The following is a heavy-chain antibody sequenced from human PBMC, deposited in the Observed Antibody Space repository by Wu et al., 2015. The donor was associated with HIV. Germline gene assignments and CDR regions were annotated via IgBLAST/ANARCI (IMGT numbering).Heavy chain of an antibody. J-gene: IGHJ3*02. CDR2: IDPSGGST. CDR1: GYTFTSYY. D-gene: IGHD1-26*01. Sequence: QVRLVQSGAEVKKPGASVKVSCKTSGYTFTSYYMHWVRQAPGQGLEWMGIIDPSGGSTSYAQKFQGRVTMTRDTSTRTVYMELRSLRSEDTAVYYCARARDSGTRETLDIWGQGDNGHRLF. CDR3: ARARDSGTRETLDI. V-gene: IGHV1-46*01.